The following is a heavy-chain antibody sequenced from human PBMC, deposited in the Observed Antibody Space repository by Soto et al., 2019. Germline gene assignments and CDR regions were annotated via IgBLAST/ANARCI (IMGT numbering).Heavy chain of an antibody. CDR2: IDWDDDK. V-gene: IGHV2-70*01. D-gene: IGHD2-2*01. CDR1: GFSLSTSGMC. J-gene: IGHJ6*02. Sequence: SGPTLVNPTQTLTLTCTFSGFSLSTSGMCVSWIRQPPGKALEWLALIDWDDDKYYSTSLKTRLTISKDTSKNQVVLTMTNMEPVDTATYYCARNIVVVPAASYYYYYGMDVWGQGTTVTVSS. CDR3: ARNIVVVPAASYYYYYGMDV.